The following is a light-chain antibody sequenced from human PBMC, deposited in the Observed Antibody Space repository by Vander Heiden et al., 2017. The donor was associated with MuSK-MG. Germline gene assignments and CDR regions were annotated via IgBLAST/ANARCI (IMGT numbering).Light chain of an antibody. CDR2: GAS. Sequence: EIVLAQSPGTLSLSPGDRATLSCRASQSVSSNYLAWYQQKPGQAPRLLIYGASSRATGIPDRFSGSGSGTDFTLTISRLEPGDFAVYYCQQDGTSPWTFGPGTKVEIK. CDR1: QSVSSNY. CDR3: QQDGTSPWT. V-gene: IGKV3-20*01. J-gene: IGKJ1*01.